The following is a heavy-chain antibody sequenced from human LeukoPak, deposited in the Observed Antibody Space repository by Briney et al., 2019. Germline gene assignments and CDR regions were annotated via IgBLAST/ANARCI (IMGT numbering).Heavy chain of an antibody. CDR2: ISGSGDST. D-gene: IGHD7-27*01. CDR3: AKKVPANWGSYFDY. CDR1: GFTFSSYA. Sequence: PGGSLRLSCAASGFTFSSYAMGWVRQAPGKGLESVSAISGSGDSTYSTDSVKGRFTISRDNSKNTLYLQMNSLRAEDTAVYYCAKKVPANWGSYFDYWGQGTLVTVSS. V-gene: IGHV3-23*01. J-gene: IGHJ4*02.